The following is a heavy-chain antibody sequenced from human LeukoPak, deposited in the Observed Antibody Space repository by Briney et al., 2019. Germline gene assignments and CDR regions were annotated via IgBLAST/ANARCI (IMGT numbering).Heavy chain of an antibody. J-gene: IGHJ1*01. D-gene: IGHD6-19*01. V-gene: IGHV4-59*08. Sequence: SETLSLTCTVSGGSISSYYWGWTRQPPGKGLEWIGYIYYSGSTNYNPSLKSRVTISVDTSKNQFSLKLSSVTAADTAVYYCASQAVAGSLFFQHWGQGTLVTVSS. CDR3: ASQAVAGSLFFQH. CDR1: GGSISSYY. CDR2: IYYSGST.